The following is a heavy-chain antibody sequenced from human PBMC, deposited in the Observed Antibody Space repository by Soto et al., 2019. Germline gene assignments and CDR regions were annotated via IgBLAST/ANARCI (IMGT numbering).Heavy chain of an antibody. CDR1: GYTFTSYG. CDR2: ISAYSGST. D-gene: IGHD6-13*01. CDR3: ARSIAAAVDFDY. V-gene: IGHV1-18*01. Sequence: QVQLVQSGAEVKKPGASVKVSCKASGYTFTSYGISWGRQAPGQGLGGMGWISAYSGSTNYAQKLQGRVTMTTDTSTSTAYMELRSLRSDDTAVYYCARSIAAAVDFDYWGQGTLVTVSS. J-gene: IGHJ4*02.